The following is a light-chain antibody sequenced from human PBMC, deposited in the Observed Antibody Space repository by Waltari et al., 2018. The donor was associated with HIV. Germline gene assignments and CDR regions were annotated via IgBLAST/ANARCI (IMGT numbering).Light chain of an antibody. V-gene: IGLV2-14*03. CDR2: DVT. CDR3: CSYTTSITFV. CDR1: RSYVGYYNY. J-gene: IGLJ3*02. Sequence: QSALTQPASVSGSPGQSITISCTGSRSYVGYYNYVSWYQQHPGKAPRLIIFDVTNRPSGVSDRFSGSKSGNTASLTISGLQPEDEADYYCCSYTTSITFVFGGGTKLTVL.